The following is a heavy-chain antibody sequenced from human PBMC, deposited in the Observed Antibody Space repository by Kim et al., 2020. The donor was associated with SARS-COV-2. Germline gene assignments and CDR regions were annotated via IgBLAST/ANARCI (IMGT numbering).Heavy chain of an antibody. D-gene: IGHD3-10*01. Sequence: ALVKGRLTISRDDSKNTMYLQMSGLKTEDTSVYYCATVSHYYGLGDWHFDLWGRGTLVTVSS. J-gene: IGHJ2*01. V-gene: IGHV3-15*01. CDR3: ATVSHYYGLGDWHFDL.